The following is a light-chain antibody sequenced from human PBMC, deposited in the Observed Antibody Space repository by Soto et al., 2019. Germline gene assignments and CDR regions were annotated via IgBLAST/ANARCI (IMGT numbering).Light chain of an antibody. Sequence: EIEMTQSPATLSLAPGERVTLSCRASESVSTNLAWYQTKPGQAPRLLIYDASNRATGIPARFSGSGSGTDFTLTISRLETEDFAVYYCQQRSSWPLTFGGGTKVDIK. CDR1: ESVSTN. V-gene: IGKV3-11*01. J-gene: IGKJ4*01. CDR3: QQRSSWPLT. CDR2: DAS.